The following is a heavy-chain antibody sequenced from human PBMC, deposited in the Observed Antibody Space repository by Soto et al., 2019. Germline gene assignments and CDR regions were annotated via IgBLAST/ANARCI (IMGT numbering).Heavy chain of an antibody. J-gene: IGHJ4*02. D-gene: IGHD1-26*01. CDR2: ISYDGSNT. CDR1: GLSVSTNY. V-gene: IGHV3-30*18. Sequence: RLSCAASGLSVSTNYMHWVRQAPGKGLEWVAIISYDGSNTYYADSVKGRFTISRDNSKNTLYLQMNSLRAEDTSVYYCAKEGGLSGSYYISSSYYFDYWGQGTLVTVSS. CDR3: AKEGGLSGSYYISSSYYFDY.